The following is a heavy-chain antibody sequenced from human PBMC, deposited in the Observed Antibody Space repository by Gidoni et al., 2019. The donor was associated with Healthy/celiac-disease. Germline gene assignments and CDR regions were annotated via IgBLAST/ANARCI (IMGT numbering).Heavy chain of an antibody. V-gene: IGHV4-34*01. CDR2: INHSGST. D-gene: IGHD3-22*01. CDR3: ARGGYYYDSSGSDY. J-gene: IGHJ4*02. Sequence: QVQLQQWGAGLLKPSETLSLTCAVYGGSFSGYYWSWIRQPPGKGLAWIGEINHSGSTNYNPSLKSRVTISVDTSKNQFSLKLSSVTAPDTAVYYCARGGYYYDSSGSDYWGQGTLVTVSS. CDR1: GGSFSGYY.